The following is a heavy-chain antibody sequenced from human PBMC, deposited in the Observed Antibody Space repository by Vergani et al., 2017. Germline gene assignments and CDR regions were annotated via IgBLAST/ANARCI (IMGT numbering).Heavy chain of an antibody. CDR2: IFSNDEK. CDR1: GFSLSSGGMR. J-gene: IGHJ3*02. V-gene: IGHV2-26*01. Sequence: QVTLKESGPALVKPTQTLTLTCSLSGFSLSSGGMRVSWIRQPPGKALEWLAHIFSNDEKSYSTSLKSRLTISKDTSKSQVVLTMTNMDPVDTATYYCARMVPATASFKPGAFDIWGQGTMVTVSS. CDR3: ARMVPATASFKPGAFDI. D-gene: IGHD2-2*01.